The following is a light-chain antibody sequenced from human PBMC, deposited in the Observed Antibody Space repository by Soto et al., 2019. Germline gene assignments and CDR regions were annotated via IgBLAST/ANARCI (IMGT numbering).Light chain of an antibody. CDR1: QSVSSSY. CDR2: GAS. CDR3: QQYGSSPPYT. J-gene: IGKJ2*01. Sequence: EIVLTQSPGTLSLSPGERATLSCRASQSVSSSYLAWYQQKPGQAPRLLIYGASSRATGIPDRFSVSGSGTDFTLTISRLEPEDFAVYYCQQYGSSPPYTCGQGTKLEIK. V-gene: IGKV3-20*01.